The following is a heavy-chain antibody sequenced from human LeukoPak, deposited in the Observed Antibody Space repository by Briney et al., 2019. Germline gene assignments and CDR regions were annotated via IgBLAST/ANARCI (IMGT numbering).Heavy chain of an antibody. V-gene: IGHV1-8*03. D-gene: IGHD4-23*01. CDR1: GYTFTGYY. CDR3: ARGLLLDTPVD. Sequence: GSSVKVSCTASGYTFTGYYMHWVRQAPGQGREWMGWIHPNRGNTGYAQKFQGRVNITRNTSISTAYMEQSSLRSEDTAVYYCARGLLLDTPVDWGRGTLVTVSS. J-gene: IGHJ4*02. CDR2: IHPNRGNT.